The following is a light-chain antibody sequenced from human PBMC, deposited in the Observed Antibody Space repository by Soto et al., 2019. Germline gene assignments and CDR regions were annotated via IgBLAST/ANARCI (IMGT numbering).Light chain of an antibody. CDR1: QSISGW. Sequence: DIQMTQSPSTLSASVGDRVTITCRASQSISGWLAWYQQKPGKAPKLLIYKASSLESGVPSRFSGSGSGTEFTLTISSLQPDDFATFHCQQYNNYGSWTFGQGTKVEIK. CDR2: KAS. CDR3: QQYNNYGSWT. J-gene: IGKJ1*01. V-gene: IGKV1-5*03.